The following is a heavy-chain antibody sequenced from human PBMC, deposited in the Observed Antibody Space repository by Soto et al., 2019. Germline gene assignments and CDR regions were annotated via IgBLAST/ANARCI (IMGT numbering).Heavy chain of an antibody. Sequence: EVQLVESGGGLVKPGGSLRLSCAASGFTFNNAWMTWVRQAPGKGLEWVGRIKSKADGGIIDYAAPVRGRFTISRNDSKNTVYMQRNSLKTEDTAMYYCNTDPGWSTWGQGTMVTVSS. D-gene: IGHD6-19*01. V-gene: IGHV3-15*01. J-gene: IGHJ3*01. CDR3: NTDPGWST. CDR1: GFTFNNAW. CDR2: IKSKADGGII.